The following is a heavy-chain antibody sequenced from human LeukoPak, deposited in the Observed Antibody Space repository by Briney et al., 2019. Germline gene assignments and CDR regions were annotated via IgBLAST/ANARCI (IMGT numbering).Heavy chain of an antibody. D-gene: IGHD3-10*01. CDR2: ITSTSSYT. Sequence: PGGSLGLSCAASGFSFSTFGMNWVRQAPGKGLECVSSITSTSSYTYYADSVKGRFTISRDDAKNSLYLQMNSLRAEDTAVYYCARAVSTYGLDSWGQGTLVTVSS. CDR3: ARAVSTYGLDS. V-gene: IGHV3-21*01. J-gene: IGHJ4*02. CDR1: GFSFSTFG.